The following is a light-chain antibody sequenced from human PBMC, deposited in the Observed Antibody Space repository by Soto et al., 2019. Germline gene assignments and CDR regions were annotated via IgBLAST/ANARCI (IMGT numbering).Light chain of an antibody. CDR2: DVN. V-gene: IGLV2-14*01. CDR3: SSYTSRSTLV. Sequence: QSVLTQPASVSGSPGQSITISCTGTNSDVGGYRYVSWFQQHPDRAPKLIIYDVNTRPSGVSNRVSGSKSGNTASLTNSGLKAEDEADYYCSSYTSRSTLVVGGGTKVTVL. J-gene: IGLJ2*01. CDR1: NSDVGGYRY.